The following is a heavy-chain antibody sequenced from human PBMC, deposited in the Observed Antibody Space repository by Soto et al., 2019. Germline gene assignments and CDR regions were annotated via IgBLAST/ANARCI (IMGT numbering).Heavy chain of an antibody. Sequence: GGSLRLSYAASGCNFDTNGMTWVRQVPGKGLEWVSAISAGGGTTYYADPVKGRFTISRDNSKNMLYLQMNRLRAEDTAVYYCAKVRRDFAGLSELDYFDYWGQGPPAPVSS. CDR1: GCNFDTNG. J-gene: IGHJ4*02. CDR3: AKVRRDFAGLSELDYFDY. V-gene: IGHV3-23*01. D-gene: IGHD3-3*01. CDR2: ISAGGGTT.